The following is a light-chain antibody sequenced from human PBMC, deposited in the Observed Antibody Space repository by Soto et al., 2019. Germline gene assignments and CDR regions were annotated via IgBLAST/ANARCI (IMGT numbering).Light chain of an antibody. V-gene: IGLV1-51*02. CDR2: EDN. Sequence: QSVLTQPPSVSAAPGQKVTISCSGSSSNIGSDFVSWYQQLPGTAPKLLIYEDNKRPSGIPDRFSGSKSGTSATLGITGLQTGDEADYYCGAWDTSLSGGVFGGVTKLTVL. J-gene: IGLJ2*01. CDR3: GAWDTSLSGGV. CDR1: SSNIGSDF.